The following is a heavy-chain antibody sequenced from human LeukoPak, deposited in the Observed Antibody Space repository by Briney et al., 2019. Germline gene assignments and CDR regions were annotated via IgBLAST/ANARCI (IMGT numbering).Heavy chain of an antibody. CDR3: ARAPITSPFYFDY. CDR2: INWSGGST. D-gene: IGHD2-2*01. J-gene: IGHJ4*02. CDR1: GFAFDEHG. V-gene: IGHV3-20*04. Sequence: GGSLRLSCTASGFAFDEHGMSWVRQVPGKGLEWVSGINWSGGSTGYADPLRGRFTISRDNAKNSLYLQMDSLSAEDTALYYCARAPITSPFYFDYWGQGTLVTVSS.